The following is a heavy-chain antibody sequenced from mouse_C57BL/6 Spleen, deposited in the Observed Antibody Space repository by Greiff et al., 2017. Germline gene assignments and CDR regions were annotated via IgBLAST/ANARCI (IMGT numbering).Heavy chain of an antibody. V-gene: IGHV1-82*01. CDR1: GYTFTSYW. CDR2: IYPGDGDT. D-gene: IGHD1-1*01. CDR3: ALYYGSSLDY. Sequence: QVQLQQSGTELVKPGASVKLSCKASGYTFTSYWMHWVKQRPGKGLEWIGRIYPGDGDTNYNGKFKGKATLTADKSSSTAYMQLSSLTSEDSAVFFCALYYGSSLDYWGQGTTLTVSS. J-gene: IGHJ2*01.